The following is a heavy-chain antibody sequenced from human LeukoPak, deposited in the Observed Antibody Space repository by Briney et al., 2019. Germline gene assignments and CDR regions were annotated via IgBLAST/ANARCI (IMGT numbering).Heavy chain of an antibody. CDR1: GGSISSYY. V-gene: IGHV4-4*07. J-gene: IGHJ4*02. CDR3: ARDRDGYNPYYFDY. Sequence: PSETLSLTCTVSGGSISSYYWSWIRQPAGKGLEWIGHIYTSGSTNYNPSLESRVTMSVDTSRNQSSLKLSSVTAADTAVYYCARDRDGYNPYYFDYWGQGTLVTVSS. CDR2: IYTSGST. D-gene: IGHD5-24*01.